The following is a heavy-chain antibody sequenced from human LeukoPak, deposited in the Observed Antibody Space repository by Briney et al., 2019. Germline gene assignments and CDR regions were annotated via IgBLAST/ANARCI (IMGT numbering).Heavy chain of an antibody. V-gene: IGHV4-61*02. CDR2: RYTTGST. CDR1: GGSLSSSSYY. CDR3: ARGPGKSSAWYN. Sequence: SETLSLTCTVSGGSLSSSSYYWNWIRQPAGKGLEWIGRRYTTGSTNYNPSLKGRVTMSVDTSKNQFSLKLSSVTAADTAVYYCARGPGKSSAWYNWGQGTLVTVSS. J-gene: IGHJ4*02. D-gene: IGHD6-19*01.